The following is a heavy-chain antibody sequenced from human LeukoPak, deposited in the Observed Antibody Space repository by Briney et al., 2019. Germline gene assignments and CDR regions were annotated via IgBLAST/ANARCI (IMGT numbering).Heavy chain of an antibody. CDR1: GFTFRSYW. J-gene: IGHJ4*02. Sequence: GGSLRLSCAASGFTFRSYWMGWVGQAPGKGRDGGGTLKEEAIEKYNVDSVKARFTISRDNATNSMYLQMNSRRAADTAGYYCARDGDGHGDDYDYWGEGSLLTVHS. CDR2: LKEEAIEK. D-gene: IGHD4-17*01. CDR3: ARDGDGHGDDYDY. V-gene: IGHV3-7*01.